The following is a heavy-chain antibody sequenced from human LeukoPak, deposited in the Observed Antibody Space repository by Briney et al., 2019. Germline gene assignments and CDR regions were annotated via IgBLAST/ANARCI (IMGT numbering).Heavy chain of an antibody. Sequence: GGSLRLSCAASGFTFSTYCMHWIRQAPGKGPMWVSRICPDGTVTNYADSVKARFIISRDNARNTVYLQMNSLRVEGTAVCYCVRDFRSADYWGQGTLVTVSS. CDR1: GFTFSTYC. CDR3: VRDFRSADY. V-gene: IGHV3-74*01. J-gene: IGHJ4*02. CDR2: ICPDGTVT.